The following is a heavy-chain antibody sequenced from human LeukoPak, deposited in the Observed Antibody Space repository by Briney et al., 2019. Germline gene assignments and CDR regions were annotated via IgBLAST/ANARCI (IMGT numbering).Heavy chain of an antibody. CDR3: ARAHCSSTSCYRWGYYYYMDV. D-gene: IGHD2-2*02. CDR2: MNPNSGNT. J-gene: IGHJ6*03. V-gene: IGHV1-8*01. Sequence: ASVKVSCKASGYTFTSYDINWVRQATGQGLEWMGWMNPNSGNTGYAQKFQGRVTMTRNTSISTAYMELSSLRSEDTAVYYCARAHCSSTSCYRWGYYYYMDVWGKGTTVTVSS. CDR1: GYTFTSYD.